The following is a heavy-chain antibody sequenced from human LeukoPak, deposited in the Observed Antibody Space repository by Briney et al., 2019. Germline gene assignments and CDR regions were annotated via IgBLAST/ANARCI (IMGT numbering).Heavy chain of an antibody. J-gene: IGHJ5*02. CDR1: GCSISGYC. Sequence: SETLSLTCTVSGCSISGYCWSWIRQPPGKGLEWIGYIYYTGSTSYNPSLKSRVTISVDTSKNQFSLRLSTVTAADTAVYYCARYTTTSVPIWFDPWGQGTLVTGSS. D-gene: IGHD2/OR15-2a*01. V-gene: IGHV4-59*08. CDR2: IYYTGST. CDR3: ARYTTTSVPIWFDP.